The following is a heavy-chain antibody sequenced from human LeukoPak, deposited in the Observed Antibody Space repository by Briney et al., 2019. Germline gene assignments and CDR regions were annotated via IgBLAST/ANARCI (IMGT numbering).Heavy chain of an antibody. Sequence: GGSLRLSCAASGFSFSGYGMHWVRQAPGKGLEWVTFIRYDGSTKSYADSVKGRFTIARDNSKNTLYLQMNSLRAENTAVYFCAKDYNNGFDYWGQGALVTVSS. D-gene: IGHD1-14*01. CDR3: AKDYNNGFDY. J-gene: IGHJ4*02. V-gene: IGHV3-30*02. CDR1: GFSFSGYG. CDR2: IRYDGSTK.